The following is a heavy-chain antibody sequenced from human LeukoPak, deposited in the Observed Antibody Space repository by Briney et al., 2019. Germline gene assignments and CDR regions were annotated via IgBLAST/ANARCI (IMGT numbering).Heavy chain of an antibody. CDR3: TRDGGKRGNSAFDI. D-gene: IGHD2/OR15-2a*01. Sequence: GGSLRLSCAASGFTLSDQYMDWVRQAPGKGLEWIGRSRNKANSHTTEYAAPVKGRFTISRDDSGNLMYLQMNSLKIEDTAVYFCTRDGGKRGNSAFDIWGQGTEVTVSS. V-gene: IGHV3-72*01. CDR2: SRNKANSHTT. J-gene: IGHJ3*02. CDR1: GFTLSDQY.